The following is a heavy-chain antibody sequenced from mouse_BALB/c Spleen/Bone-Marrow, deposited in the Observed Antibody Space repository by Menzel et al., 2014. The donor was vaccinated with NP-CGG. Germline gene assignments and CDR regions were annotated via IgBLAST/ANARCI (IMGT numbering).Heavy chain of an antibody. CDR3: ARYGSSPYYAMDY. D-gene: IGHD1-1*01. CDR1: GYTFTDYN. V-gene: IGHV1S29*02. Sequence: VQLQQSGPELVKPGASVKISCKASGYTFTDYNMHWVKQSHGKSLEWIGYIYPYNGVTGYNQKFKSKATLTVDNSSSTAYMELRSLTSEDSAVYYCARYGSSPYYAMDYWGQGTSVTVSS. J-gene: IGHJ4*01. CDR2: IYPYNGVT.